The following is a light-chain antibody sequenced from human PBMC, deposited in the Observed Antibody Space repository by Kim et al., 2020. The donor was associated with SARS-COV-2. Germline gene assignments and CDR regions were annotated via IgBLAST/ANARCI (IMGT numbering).Light chain of an antibody. J-gene: IGKJ2*01. V-gene: IGKV3-20*01. Sequence: LYPGERATLSGRASQSVSSSYLDWCQQKPGQAPRLLIHGASSRATGIPDRFSGGGSGTDFSLTISRLEPEDFAVYYCQQYGSSPRTFGQGTKLEI. CDR2: GAS. CDR3: QQYGSSPRT. CDR1: QSVSSSY.